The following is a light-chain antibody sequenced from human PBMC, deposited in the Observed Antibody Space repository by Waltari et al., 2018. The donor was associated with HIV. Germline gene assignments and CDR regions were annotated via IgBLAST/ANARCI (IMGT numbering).Light chain of an antibody. CDR2: KDT. V-gene: IGLV3-25*03. J-gene: IGLJ2*01. CDR1: ALAKQH. Sequence: SYELTPPPSVSVSPGQPARITCSADALAKQHTYWYQQKPGQAPVVVIYKDTQRPSGIPERFSGSSSGTIVTLTISGVQAEDEAVYYCQSADNTGTSVVFGGGTKLTVL. CDR3: QSADNTGTSVV.